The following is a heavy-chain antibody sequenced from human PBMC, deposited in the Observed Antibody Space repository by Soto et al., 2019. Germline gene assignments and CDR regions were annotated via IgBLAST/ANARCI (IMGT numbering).Heavy chain of an antibody. CDR1: GFTFSNYA. J-gene: IGHJ4*02. V-gene: IGHV3-23*01. Sequence: EVQLLESGGDLVQPGGSLRLSCAASGFTFSNYAMSWVRQAPGKGLEWVSLIRGSGGSTNYADPVKGRFTVSRDNSKNMLVLQMNSLRAEDTAVYYCFKDFRGGYDWTHDWGQGTLVTVSS. CDR3: FKDFRGGYDWTHD. CDR2: IRGSGGST. D-gene: IGHD5-12*01.